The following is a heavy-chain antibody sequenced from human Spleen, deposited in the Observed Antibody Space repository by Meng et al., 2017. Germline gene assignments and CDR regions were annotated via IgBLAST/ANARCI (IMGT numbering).Heavy chain of an antibody. CDR3: ARDEDISAAGKLFGDY. Sequence: ASVKVSCKASGYTFPDYWLHWVRRAPGQGLEWMGRINPKSGDTHYAQKFQARVTMTGDTSISTAYMELSELRSDDTAMYYCARDEDISAAGKLFGDYWGQGTLVTVSS. V-gene: IGHV1-2*06. CDR2: INPKSGDT. D-gene: IGHD6-25*01. CDR1: GYTFPDYW. J-gene: IGHJ4*02.